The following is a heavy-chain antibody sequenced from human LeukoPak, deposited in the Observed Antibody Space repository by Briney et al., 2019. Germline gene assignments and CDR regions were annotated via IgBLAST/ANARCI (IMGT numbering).Heavy chain of an antibody. D-gene: IGHD3-3*01. J-gene: IGHJ4*02. Sequence: ASVKVSCKASGYTFTSYDINWVRQATGQGLEWMGWMNPNSGNTGYAQKFQGRVTMTRNTSISTAYMELSSLRSEDTAVYYCARGPYYDFWSGYPDYFDYWGQGTLVTVSS. CDR2: MNPNSGNT. CDR1: GYTFTSYD. V-gene: IGHV1-8*01. CDR3: ARGPYYDFWSGYPDYFDY.